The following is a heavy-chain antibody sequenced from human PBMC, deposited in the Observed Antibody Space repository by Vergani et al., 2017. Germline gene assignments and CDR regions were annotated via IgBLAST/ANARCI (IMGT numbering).Heavy chain of an antibody. Sequence: EVQLVESGGGLVQPGRSLRLSCAASGFTFDDYAMHWVRQAPGKGLEWVSVISRNSGTIAYADSVKGRFTISRDNAKNSLYLQMNSLRVEDMALYYCTKWAGSSTVEKGGFDYWGQGTLVTVSS. CDR1: GFTFDDYA. CDR2: ISRNSGTI. CDR3: TKWAGSSTVEKGGFDY. D-gene: IGHD4-23*01. V-gene: IGHV3-9*03. J-gene: IGHJ4*02.